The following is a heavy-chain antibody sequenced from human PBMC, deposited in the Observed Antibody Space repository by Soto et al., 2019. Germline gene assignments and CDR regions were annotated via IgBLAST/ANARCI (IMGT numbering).Heavy chain of an antibody. J-gene: IGHJ4*02. CDR1: GYSFTDYW. CDR2: IYPGDSDT. CDR3: ARDGLSSSSSFDY. Sequence: PGESLKISCKASGYSFTDYWIGWVRQMPGKGLEWMGIIYPGDSDTKYSPSFQGQVTMSADKSISTAYLQWNSLKASDTAMYYCARDGLSSSSSFDYWGQGTLVTSP. V-gene: IGHV5-51*01. D-gene: IGHD6-6*01.